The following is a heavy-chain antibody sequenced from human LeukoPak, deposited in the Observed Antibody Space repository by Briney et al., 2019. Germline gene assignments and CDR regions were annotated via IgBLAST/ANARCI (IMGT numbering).Heavy chain of an antibody. CDR3: ARGNEPRGI. J-gene: IGHJ3*02. V-gene: IGHV4-34*01. D-gene: IGHD3-10*01. Sequence: SETLSLTCAVYGGSFSGYYWSWIRQPPGKGLEWIGEINHSGSTNYNPSLKSRVTISVDTSKNQFSLKLSSVTAADTAVCYCARGNEPRGIWGQGTMVTVSS. CDR1: GGSFSGYY. CDR2: INHSGST.